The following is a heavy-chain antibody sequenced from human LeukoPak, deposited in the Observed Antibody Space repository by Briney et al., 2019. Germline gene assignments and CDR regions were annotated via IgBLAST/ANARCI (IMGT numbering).Heavy chain of an antibody. CDR2: IKQDGSEK. CDR3: ARELSWTTATDY. CDR1: GFTFSSYS. J-gene: IGHJ4*02. D-gene: IGHD4-11*01. V-gene: IGHV3-7*01. Sequence: GGSLRLSCAASGFTFSSYSMNWVRQAPGKGLEWVANIKQDGSEKYYVDSVKGRFTISRDNAKNSLYLQMNSLRAEDTAVYYCARELSWTTATDYWGQGTLVTVSS.